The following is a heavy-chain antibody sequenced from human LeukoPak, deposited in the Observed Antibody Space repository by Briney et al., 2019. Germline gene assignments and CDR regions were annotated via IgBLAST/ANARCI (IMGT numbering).Heavy chain of an antibody. CDR2: IYYSGST. CDR3: ARVSVESSSWYYFDY. D-gene: IGHD6-13*01. CDR1: GGSIRSYY. J-gene: IGHJ4*02. V-gene: IGHV4-59*01. Sequence: SETLSLTCTVSGGSIRSYYWSWIRQPPGKGLEWIGYIYYSGSTNYNPSLKSRVTISVDTSKHQFSLKVNSVSAADTAIYYCARVSVESSSWYYFDYWGQGTLVTVSS.